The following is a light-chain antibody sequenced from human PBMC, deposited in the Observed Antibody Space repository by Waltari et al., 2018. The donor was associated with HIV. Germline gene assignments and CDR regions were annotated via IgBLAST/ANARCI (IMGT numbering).Light chain of an antibody. CDR2: EVY. CDR1: TSAFDTFDF. J-gene: IGLJ3*02. CDR3: SSYSARGFVA. Sequence: HSALTQPASVSGSPGQSITISCTGPTSAFDTFDFVSWYQQSPGRAPKLIIFEVYFRPSGVSQRCSGSKSGDTASLTISALRAEDEADYFCSSYSARGFVAFGGGTKVTVL. V-gene: IGLV2-14*01.